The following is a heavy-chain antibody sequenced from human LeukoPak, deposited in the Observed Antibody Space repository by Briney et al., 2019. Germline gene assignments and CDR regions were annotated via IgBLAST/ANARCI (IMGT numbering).Heavy chain of an antibody. CDR2: ISRSGSTK. CDR1: GFTFSDYN. J-gene: IGHJ4*02. CDR3: ARSITRRYSRAGLEAFNY. Sequence: GGSLRLSCAASGFTFSDYNMWWTRQAPGKGLEWVSSISRSGSTKYYADSVKGRFTISRDNAKNSMFLQMKSLRAEDTAVYYCARSITRRYSRAGLEAFNYWGQGTLVTVSS. D-gene: IGHD3-16*02. V-gene: IGHV3-11*01.